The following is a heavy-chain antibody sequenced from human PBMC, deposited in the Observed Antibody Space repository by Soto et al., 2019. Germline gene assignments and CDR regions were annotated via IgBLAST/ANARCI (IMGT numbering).Heavy chain of an antibody. D-gene: IGHD3-10*01. V-gene: IGHV3-53*02. Sequence: EVQLVETGGGLIQPGGSLRLSCAASGFTVSINYMSWVRQGPRKGLEWVSVIYSGGSTYYADSVKGRFTISRDNSKNTLYLQMNSLRDEATAVYYCARTMVGGSADYFDYWVQGTLVTVSS. CDR3: ARTMVGGSADYFDY. CDR1: GFTVSINY. CDR2: IYSGGST. J-gene: IGHJ4*02.